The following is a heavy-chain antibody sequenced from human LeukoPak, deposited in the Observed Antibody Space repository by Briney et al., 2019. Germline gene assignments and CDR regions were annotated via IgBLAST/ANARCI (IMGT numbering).Heavy chain of an antibody. J-gene: IGHJ4*02. D-gene: IGHD6-13*01. CDR3: ARQHAGSVSSWYSFRRYFDY. Sequence: SETLSLTCTVSGGSISSSSYYWGWIRQPPGKGLGWIGSIYYSGSTYYNPSLKSRVTISVDTSKNQFSLKLSSVTAADTAVYYCARQHAGSVSSWYSFRRYFDYWGQGTLVTVSS. CDR1: GGSISSSSYY. V-gene: IGHV4-39*01. CDR2: IYYSGST.